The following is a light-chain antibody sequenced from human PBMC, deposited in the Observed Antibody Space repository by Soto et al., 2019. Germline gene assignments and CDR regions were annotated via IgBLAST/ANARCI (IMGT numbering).Light chain of an antibody. CDR2: GAS. Sequence: PRERVTLSCRTSQSVSSSNLAWYQKKPGQAPRLLIYGASTRATGIPDRFSGSGSATEYILTISSLEPEDFAIYYCQQRQYWPPITFGQGTRLEIK. V-gene: IGKV3D-20*02. CDR3: QQRQYWPPIT. CDR1: QSVSSSN. J-gene: IGKJ5*01.